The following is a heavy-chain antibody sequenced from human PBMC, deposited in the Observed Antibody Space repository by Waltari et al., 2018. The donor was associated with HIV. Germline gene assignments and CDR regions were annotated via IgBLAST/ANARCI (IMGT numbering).Heavy chain of an antibody. Sequence: QVQLQQWGAGILKPSETRSLNCDVHGGSFRGSQWNWIRQSPGKGLEWIGDITHSRKTNTNQSLKSRVTISVDTSKNQFSLKLRSRTAADSGVYYCARAGENQDLLTGFEYWGQGTPVIVSS. CDR3: ARAGENQDLLTGFEY. D-gene: IGHD3-16*01. V-gene: IGHV4-34*02. CDR1: GGSFRGSQ. CDR2: ITHSRKT. J-gene: IGHJ4*02.